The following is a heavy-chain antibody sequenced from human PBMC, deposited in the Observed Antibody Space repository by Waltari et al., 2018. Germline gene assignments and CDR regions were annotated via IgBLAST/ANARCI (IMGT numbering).Heavy chain of an antibody. Sequence: EVQLLESGGGLVQPGGSLRLSCAASGFIFSSYTMNWVRQAPGKGLGGWSVVHGGGDTDDADSAKGRFTISRDNSKNMLYMQMNSLRPEDTAVYYWAKGFDRASFDYWGQGALVTVSS. CDR2: VHGGGDT. V-gene: IGHV3-23*03. CDR1: GFIFSSYT. D-gene: IGHD3-22*01. CDR3: AKGFDRASFDY. J-gene: IGHJ4*02.